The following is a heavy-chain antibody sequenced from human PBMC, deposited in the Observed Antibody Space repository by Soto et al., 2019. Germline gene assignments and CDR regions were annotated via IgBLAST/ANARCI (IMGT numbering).Heavy chain of an antibody. CDR1: GGSFSGYY. D-gene: IGHD6-19*01. J-gene: IGHJ4*01. Sequence: SETLSLTCAVYGGSFSGYYCSWIRQPPGKGLEWIGEINHSGSTNYNPSLKSRVTISVDTSNNQFSLKLTSVTAADTDVYYCARVHVMVVAGSTFDYWGHGTLVTVSS. CDR3: ARVHVMVVAGSTFDY. CDR2: INHSGST. V-gene: IGHV4-34*01.